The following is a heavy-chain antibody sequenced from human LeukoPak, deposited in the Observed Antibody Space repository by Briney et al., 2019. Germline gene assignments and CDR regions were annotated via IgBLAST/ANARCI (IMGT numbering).Heavy chain of an antibody. CDR2: IYISGST. CDR3: ARGRCSGGSCYWFGFDY. CDR1: GGSISSYY. V-gene: IGHV4-4*07. J-gene: IGHJ4*02. D-gene: IGHD2-15*01. Sequence: PSETLSLTCTVSGGSISSYYWSWIRQPAGKGLEWIGRIYISGSTNYNPSLKSRVTMSVDTSKNQFSLKLSSVTAADTAVYYCARGRCSGGSCYWFGFDYWGQGTLVTVSS.